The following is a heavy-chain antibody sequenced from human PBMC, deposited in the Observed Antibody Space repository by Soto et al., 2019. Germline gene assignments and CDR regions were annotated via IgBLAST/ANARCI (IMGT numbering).Heavy chain of an antibody. CDR3: AKHGYYYDSTGYYYFV. D-gene: IGHD3-22*01. CDR1: GGSVSSTNHY. J-gene: IGHJ4*02. V-gene: IGHV4-39*01. Sequence: SETLSLTCTISGGSVSSTNHYLGWIRQPPGKGLEWIGDIYYSGMTRYNPSLKSRVTISVDTSKDQFSLKLTSVTAADTAVYYCAKHGYYYDSTGYYYFVWGQGTQVTVSS. CDR2: IYYSGMT.